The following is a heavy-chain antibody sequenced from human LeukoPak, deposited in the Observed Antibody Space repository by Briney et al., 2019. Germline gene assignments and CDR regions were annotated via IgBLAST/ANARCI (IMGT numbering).Heavy chain of an antibody. D-gene: IGHD2-15*01. CDR1: GFTFSSYT. Sequence: GGSPRLSCVASGFTFSSYTMSWVRQAPGKGLEWVSAISSSSSSTSYADSVKGRFTISRDNAKNSLYLRMNSLRAEDTAVYYCARSGCSGGSCYGVFDYWGQGTLVTVSS. J-gene: IGHJ4*02. CDR2: ISSSSSST. V-gene: IGHV3-21*01. CDR3: ARSGCSGGSCYGVFDY.